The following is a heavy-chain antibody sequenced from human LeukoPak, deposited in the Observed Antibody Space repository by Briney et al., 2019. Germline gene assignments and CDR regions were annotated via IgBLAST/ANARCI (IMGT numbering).Heavy chain of an antibody. CDR1: GFTFGRHA. J-gene: IGHJ3*02. V-gene: IGHV3-23*01. Sequence: GGSLRLSCVASGFTFGRHAMNWVRQAPGKGLEWVSSIFDSGAPTYYADSVKGRFTISRDNSENTVYVQMESLRAEDTAIYYCTKSVGGGRDAYDIWGQGTMVTVSS. CDR3: TKSVGGGRDAYDI. D-gene: IGHD3-16*01. CDR2: IFDSGAPT.